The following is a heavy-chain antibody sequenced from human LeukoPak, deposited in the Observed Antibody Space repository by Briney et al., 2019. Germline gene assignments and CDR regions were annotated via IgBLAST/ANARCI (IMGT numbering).Heavy chain of an antibody. V-gene: IGHV2-70*11. J-gene: IGHJ4*02. CDR2: IDWDDDK. CDR3: ARIYRYCSTTSCYVPDY. Sequence: QTLSLTCTVSGGSISSGDNYWSWIRPPPGKALEWLARIDWDDDKYYSTSLKTRLTISKGTSKNQVVLTMTNMDPVDTATYYCARIYRYCSTTSCYVPDYWGQGTLVTVSS. D-gene: IGHD2-2*01. CDR1: GGSISSGDNY.